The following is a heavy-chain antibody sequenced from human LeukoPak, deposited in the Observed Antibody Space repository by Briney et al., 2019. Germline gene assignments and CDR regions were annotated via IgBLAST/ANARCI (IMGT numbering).Heavy chain of an antibody. J-gene: IGHJ3*02. CDR1: GYTFTSYA. V-gene: IGHV1-2*02. Sequence: VASVKVSCKASGYTFTSYAMNWVRQAPGQGLEWMGWINPNSGGTNYAQKFQGRVTMTRDTSISTAYMELSRLRSDDTAVYYCARDTQNAFDIWGQGTMVTVSS. CDR3: ARDTQNAFDI. CDR2: INPNSGGT.